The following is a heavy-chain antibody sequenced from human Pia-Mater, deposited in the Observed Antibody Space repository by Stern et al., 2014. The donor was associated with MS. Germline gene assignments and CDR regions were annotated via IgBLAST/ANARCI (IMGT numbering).Heavy chain of an antibody. J-gene: IGHJ3*02. D-gene: IGHD3-22*01. Sequence: QLVQSGPEVKKPGTSVKVSCKASGFTFTSSAVQWVRQARVQRLEWIGWIVVGSGNTNYAQKFQERVTITRDMSTSTAYMELSSLRSEDTAVYYCAAEPMYYSDSVGAFDIWGQGTMVTVSS. CDR1: GFTFTSSA. CDR3: AAEPMYYSDSVGAFDI. CDR2: IVVGSGNT. V-gene: IGHV1-58*01.